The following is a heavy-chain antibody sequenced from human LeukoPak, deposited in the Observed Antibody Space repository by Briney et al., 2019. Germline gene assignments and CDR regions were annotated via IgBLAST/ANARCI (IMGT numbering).Heavy chain of an antibody. V-gene: IGHV1-69*04. D-gene: IGHD4-11*01. CDR1: GGTFSSYA. CDR3: AREPRDYGNTPGEHLVMDI. CDR2: IIPILGIA. J-gene: IGHJ3*02. Sequence: ASVKVSCKASGGTFSSYAISWVRQAPGQGLEWMGRIIPILGIANYAQKFQGRVTITADKSTSTAYMELSSLRSEDTAVYYCAREPRDYGNTPGEHLVMDIWGQGTMVTVSS.